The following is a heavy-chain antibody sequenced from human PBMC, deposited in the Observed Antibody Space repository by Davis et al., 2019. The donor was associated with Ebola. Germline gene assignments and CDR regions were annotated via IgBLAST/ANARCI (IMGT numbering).Heavy chain of an antibody. J-gene: IGHJ3*02. CDR1: GFTFDDYA. CDR2: ISWNSGSI. Sequence: PGGSLRLSCAASGFTFDDYAMHWVRQAPGKGLEWVSGISWNSGSIGYADSVKGRFTISRDNAKNTLYLQMNSLRAEDTAVYYCAKDRGYCSGGSCYSGDAFDIWGQGTMVTVSS. V-gene: IGHV3-9*01. CDR3: AKDRGYCSGGSCYSGDAFDI. D-gene: IGHD2-15*01.